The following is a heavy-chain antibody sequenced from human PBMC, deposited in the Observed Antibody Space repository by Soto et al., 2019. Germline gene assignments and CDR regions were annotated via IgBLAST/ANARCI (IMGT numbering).Heavy chain of an antibody. Sequence: SETLSLTCTVSGDSISSSNYYWGWIRQPPGKGLEWIGSMYNGGSTYYNPSLKSRVTISVDRSKNQYSLKLSSVTAADTAVYYRARARWYDRDHRTSNFDYWGQGTLVTVSS. V-gene: IGHV4-39*07. CDR1: GDSISSSNYY. CDR2: MYNGGST. J-gene: IGHJ4*02. CDR3: ARARWYDRDHRTSNFDY. D-gene: IGHD6-13*01.